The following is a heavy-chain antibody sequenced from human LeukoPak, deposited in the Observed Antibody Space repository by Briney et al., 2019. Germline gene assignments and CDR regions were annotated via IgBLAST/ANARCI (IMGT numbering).Heavy chain of an antibody. CDR3: ARILTWPYGSGPNRYNWFDP. CDR2: IYYSGST. D-gene: IGHD3-10*01. J-gene: IGHJ5*02. CDR1: GGSISSGGYY. Sequence: SQTLSLTCTVSGGSISSGGYYWSWIRQHPGKGLEWIGYIYYSGSTYYNPSLKSRVTISVDTSKNQFSLKLSSVTAADTAVYYCARILTWPYGSGPNRYNWFDPWGQGTLVTVSS. V-gene: IGHV4-31*03.